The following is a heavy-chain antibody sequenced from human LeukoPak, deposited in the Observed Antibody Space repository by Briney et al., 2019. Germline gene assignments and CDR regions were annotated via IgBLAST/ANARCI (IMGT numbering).Heavy chain of an antibody. J-gene: IGHJ4*02. CDR3: ARGKREVLNTRVFDY. V-gene: IGHV3-33*01. CDR2: IWYDGSNR. Sequence: PGRSLRLSCAASGFTFSSYGIHWVRQAPGKGLEWVAVIWYDGSNRYYADSVKGRFTISRDNSKNTLYLQLNSLRAEDTAVYYCARGKREVLNTRVFDYWGQGTLVTVSS. CDR1: GFTFSSYG. D-gene: IGHD1-26*01.